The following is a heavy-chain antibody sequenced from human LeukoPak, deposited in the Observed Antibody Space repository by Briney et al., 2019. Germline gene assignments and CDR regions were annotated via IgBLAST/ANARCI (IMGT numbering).Heavy chain of an antibody. CDR2: IYHSGST. J-gene: IGHJ5*02. V-gene: IGHV4-38-2*02. Sequence: SETLSLTCAVSGYSISSGYYWGWIRQPPGKGLEWIGSIYHSGSTYYNPSLKSRVTISVDTSKNQFSLKLSSVTAADTAVYYCAREDLYYYDSSGSQGWFDPWGQRTLVTVSS. D-gene: IGHD3-22*01. CDR1: GYSISSGYY. CDR3: AREDLYYYDSSGSQGWFDP.